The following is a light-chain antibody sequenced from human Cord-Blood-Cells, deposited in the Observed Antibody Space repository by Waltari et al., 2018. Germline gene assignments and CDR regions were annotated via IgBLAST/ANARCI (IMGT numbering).Light chain of an antibody. CDR3: QQYNSYSFT. CDR1: QSISSW. CDR2: DAS. V-gene: IGKV1-5*01. Sequence: DVQMTQSHSTLSASVEDRVTITCRASQSISSWLGWYQQKPGKAPKLLIYDASSLESGVPSRFSGSGSGTEFTLTISSLQPDDFATYYCQQYNSYSFTFGPGTKVDIK. J-gene: IGKJ3*01.